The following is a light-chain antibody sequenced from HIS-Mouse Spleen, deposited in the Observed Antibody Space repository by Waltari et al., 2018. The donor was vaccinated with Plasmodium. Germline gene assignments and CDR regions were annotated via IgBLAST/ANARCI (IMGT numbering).Light chain of an antibody. CDR2: GAS. CDR3: QQYGSSPIT. V-gene: IGKV3-20*01. CDR1: QRVSSSY. J-gene: IGKJ5*01. Sequence: EIVFTQSPGTLSLSPGERATLSCRASQRVSSSYLAWYQQKPGQAPRLRILGASSRATGIPDRFSGSGSGTDFTLTISRLEPEDFAVYYCQQYGSSPITFGQGTRLEIK.